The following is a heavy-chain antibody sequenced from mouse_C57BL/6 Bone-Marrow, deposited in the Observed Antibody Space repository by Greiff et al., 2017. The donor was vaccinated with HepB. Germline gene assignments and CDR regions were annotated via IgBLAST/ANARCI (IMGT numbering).Heavy chain of an antibody. J-gene: IGHJ2*01. CDR2: IWSGGST. V-gene: IGHV2-2*01. CDR1: GFSLTSYG. CDR3: ARGSTTVVAPFDY. D-gene: IGHD1-1*01. Sequence: VMLVESGPGLVQPSQSLSITCTVSGFSLTSYGVHWVRQSPGKGLEWLGVIWSGGSTDYNAAFISRLSISKDNSKSQVFFKMNSLQADDTAIYYCARGSTTVVAPFDYWGQGTTLTVSS.